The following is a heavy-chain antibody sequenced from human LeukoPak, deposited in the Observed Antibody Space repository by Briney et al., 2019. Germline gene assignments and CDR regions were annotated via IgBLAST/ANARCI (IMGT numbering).Heavy chain of an antibody. CDR3: ARGARYGSTFDY. CDR2: INAGNGNT. V-gene: IGHV1-3*01. Sequence: ASVKVSCEASGCTFTSYAMHWVRQAPGQRLEWMGWINAGNGNTKYSQKFQGRVTITRDTSASTAYMELSSLRSEDTAVYYCARGARYGSTFDYWGQGTLVTVSS. CDR1: GCTFTSYA. J-gene: IGHJ4*02. D-gene: IGHD4-17*01.